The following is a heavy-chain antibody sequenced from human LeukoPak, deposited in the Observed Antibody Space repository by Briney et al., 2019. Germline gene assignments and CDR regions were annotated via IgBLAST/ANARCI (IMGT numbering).Heavy chain of an antibody. CDR1: GGTFSSYA. CDR2: INPNSGGT. D-gene: IGHD6-13*01. Sequence: ASVKVSCKASGGTFSSYAISWVRQAPGQGLEWMGWINPNSGGTNYAQKFQGWVTMTRDTSISTAYMELSRLRSDDTAVYYCARVTGIAAPFDYWGQGTLVTVSS. J-gene: IGHJ4*02. V-gene: IGHV1-2*04. CDR3: ARVTGIAAPFDY.